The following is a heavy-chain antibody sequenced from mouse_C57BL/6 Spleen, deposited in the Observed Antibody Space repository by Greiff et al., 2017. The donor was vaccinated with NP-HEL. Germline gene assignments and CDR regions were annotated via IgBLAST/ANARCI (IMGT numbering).Heavy chain of an antibody. J-gene: IGHJ1*03. Sequence: EVMLVESGGGLVKPGGSLKLSCAASGFTFSSYAMSWVRQTPEKRLEWVATISDGGSYTYYPDNVKGRFTISRDNAKNNLYLQMSHLKSEDTAMYYCARGGELYWYFDVWGTGTTVTVSS. CDR3: ARGGELYWYFDV. CDR2: ISDGGSYT. CDR1: GFTFSSYA. V-gene: IGHV5-4*03.